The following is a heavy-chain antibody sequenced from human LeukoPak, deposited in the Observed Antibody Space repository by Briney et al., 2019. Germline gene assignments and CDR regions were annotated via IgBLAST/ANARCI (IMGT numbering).Heavy chain of an antibody. Sequence: SETLSLTCTVSGGSISSYYWSWIRQPPGKGLEWIGYIYYSGSTNYSPSLKSRVTISVDTSKNQPSLKLSSVTAADTAVYYCARYYYGSGSYYNRPYYFDYWGQGTLVTVSS. CDR1: GGSISSYY. CDR3: ARYYYGSGSYYNRPYYFDY. CDR2: IYYSGST. J-gene: IGHJ4*02. D-gene: IGHD3-10*01. V-gene: IGHV4-59*01.